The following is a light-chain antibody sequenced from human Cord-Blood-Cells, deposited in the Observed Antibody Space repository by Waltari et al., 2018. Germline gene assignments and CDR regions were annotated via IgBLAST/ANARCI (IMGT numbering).Light chain of an antibody. J-gene: IGLJ3*02. Sequence: QSPLTQPRSVSGSPGQSVTISCTGPSSDVGGYNYVPWYQQHPGKAPKLMIYDVSKRPSGVPDRFSGSKSGNTASLTISGLQAEDEADYYCCSYAGSYTWVFGGGTKLTVL. CDR1: SSDVGGYNY. CDR2: DVS. CDR3: CSYAGSYTWV. V-gene: IGLV2-11*01.